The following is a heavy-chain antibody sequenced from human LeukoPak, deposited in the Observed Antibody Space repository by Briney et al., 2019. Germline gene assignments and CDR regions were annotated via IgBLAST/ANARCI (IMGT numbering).Heavy chain of an antibody. D-gene: IGHD5-12*01. V-gene: IGHV4-59*01. CDR1: GGSISSYY. CDR2: INYSGST. Sequence: PSETLSLTCTASGGSISSYYWSWIRQPPGKGLEWIGYINYSGSTNYNPSLKRRVTISVDTSKNQFSLKVSSVTAADTAVYYCARGESKRYSGYDYYVMDVWGQGTTVTVSS. CDR3: ARGESKRYSGYDYYVMDV. J-gene: IGHJ6*02.